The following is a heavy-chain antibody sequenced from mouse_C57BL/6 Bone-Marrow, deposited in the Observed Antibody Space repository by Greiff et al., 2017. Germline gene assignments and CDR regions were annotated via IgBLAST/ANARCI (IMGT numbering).Heavy chain of an antibody. CDR1: GYTFTSYW. CDR2: IDPSDSYT. Sequence: QVQLQQPGAELVMPGASVKLSCKASGYTFTSYWMHWVKQRPGQGLEWIGEIDPSDSYTNYNQKFKGKSTLTVDKSSSTAYMQLSSLTSADSAVYYCARVDTTVVDRYYFDYWGQGTTLTVSS. D-gene: IGHD1-1*01. V-gene: IGHV1-69*01. J-gene: IGHJ2*01. CDR3: ARVDTTVVDRYYFDY.